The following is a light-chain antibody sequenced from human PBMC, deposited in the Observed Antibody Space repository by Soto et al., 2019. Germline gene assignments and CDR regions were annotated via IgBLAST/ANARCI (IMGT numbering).Light chain of an antibody. V-gene: IGLV1-40*01. CDR1: SSNIGANYD. J-gene: IGLJ1*01. Sequence: QSVLSQPPSVSGAPGQRITISCTGSSSNIGANYDVHWYRQVPGTAPKLLMSGDNNRPSGVADRFSGSKSGTSASLAITRLQAEDESDYYWQSYGSSLNRVFVTGSKVTVL. CDR3: QSYGSSLNRV. CDR2: GDN.